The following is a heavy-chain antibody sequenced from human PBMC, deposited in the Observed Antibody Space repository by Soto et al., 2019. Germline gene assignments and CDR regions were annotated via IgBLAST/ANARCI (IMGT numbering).Heavy chain of an antibody. CDR1: GFTFSSYA. CDR2: ISGSGGST. J-gene: IGHJ4*02. D-gene: IGHD2-2*01. Sequence: PGGSLRLSCAASGFTFSSYAMSWGRQAPWKGLEWVSAISGSGGSTYYADSVKGRFTISRDNSKNTLYLQMNSPRAEDTAVYYCAKLRPFCSSTSCDGKFYFDYWGQGTLVTVSS. V-gene: IGHV3-23*01. CDR3: AKLRPFCSSTSCDGKFYFDY.